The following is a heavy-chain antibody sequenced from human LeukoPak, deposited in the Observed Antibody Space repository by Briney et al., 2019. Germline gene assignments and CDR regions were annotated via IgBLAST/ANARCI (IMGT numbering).Heavy chain of an antibody. D-gene: IGHD3-10*01. CDR2: IYYGEYDN. CDR3: ARRSYSVSGSYSHFDY. Sequence: GAAPETSLQGPGCYFTNCWIGGVRPLPGKGGEGVGIIYYGEYDNRYSRFFQGQVTISAAKSISTAYLQWSSLKASDTAMYYCARRSYSVSGSYSHFDYWGQGTLVTVSS. V-gene: IGHV5-51*01. J-gene: IGHJ4*02. CDR1: GCYFTNCW.